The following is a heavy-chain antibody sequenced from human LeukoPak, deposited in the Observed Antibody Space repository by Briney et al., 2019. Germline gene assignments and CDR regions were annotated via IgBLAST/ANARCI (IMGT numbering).Heavy chain of an antibody. V-gene: IGHV1-18*01. CDR2: ISAYNGNT. J-gene: IGHJ5*02. Sequence: ASAKVSCKASGYTFTSYGISWVRQAPGQGLEWMGWISAYNGNTNYAQKLQGRVTMTTDTSTSTAYMELSSLRSEDTAVYYCARSTDYGGNYWFDPWGQGTLVTVSS. D-gene: IGHD4-23*01. CDR1: GYTFTSYG. CDR3: ARSTDYGGNYWFDP.